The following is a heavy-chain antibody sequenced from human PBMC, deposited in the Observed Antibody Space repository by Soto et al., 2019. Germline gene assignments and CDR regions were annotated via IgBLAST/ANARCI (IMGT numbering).Heavy chain of an antibody. V-gene: IGHV1-18*01. Sequence: QVQLGQSGAEVKKPGASVKVSCKASDYTFTSYDISWVRQAPGQGLEWMGWISAYSGNTNYAQQFQGRVTMTTDTSASTAYMELRSLRSDDTAVYYCAREGQTEYYFDYWGRGTLVTVSS. CDR2: ISAYSGNT. J-gene: IGHJ4*02. CDR1: DYTFTSYD. CDR3: AREGQTEYYFDY.